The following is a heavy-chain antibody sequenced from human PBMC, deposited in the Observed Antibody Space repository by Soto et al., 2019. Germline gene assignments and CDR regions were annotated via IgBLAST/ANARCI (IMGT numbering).Heavy chain of an antibody. CDR1: GGSISSSSYY. Sequence: PSETLSLTCTVSGGSISSSSYYWGWIRQPPGKGLEWIGSIYYSGSTYYNPSLKSRVTISVDTSKNQFSLKLSSVTAADTAVYYCARSWSGYYYGMDVWGQGTTVTVSS. CDR2: IYYSGST. CDR3: ARSWSGYYYGMDV. V-gene: IGHV4-39*01. D-gene: IGHD3-3*01. J-gene: IGHJ6*02.